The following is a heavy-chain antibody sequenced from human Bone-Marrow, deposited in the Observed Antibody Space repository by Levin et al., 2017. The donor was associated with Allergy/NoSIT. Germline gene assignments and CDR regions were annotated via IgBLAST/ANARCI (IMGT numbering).Heavy chain of an antibody. Sequence: SETLSLTCTVSGGSMSNYYWSWIRQPPGKGLEWMGYIYFTGSINYNPSLKSRVSISVDAPKNQFSLNLSLVTAADTAVYYCAGLLSSSRNLYNWFDPWGQGTLVTVSS. V-gene: IGHV4-59*01. CDR3: AGLLSSSRNLYNWFDP. CDR1: GGSMSNYY. CDR2: IYFTGSI. J-gene: IGHJ5*02. D-gene: IGHD2-2*01.